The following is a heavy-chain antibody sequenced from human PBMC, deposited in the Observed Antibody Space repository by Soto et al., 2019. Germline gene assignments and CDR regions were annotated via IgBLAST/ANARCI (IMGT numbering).Heavy chain of an antibody. Sequence: GGSLRLSCASSHFSFSSSTMYWVRQAAGKGLEWVALISYDGSNKYYADSVKGRFTISRDNSKNTLYLQMNSLRAEDTAVYYCARDKRDLRFLEWSDYFDYWGQGT. CDR2: ISYDGSNK. CDR1: HFSFSSST. D-gene: IGHD3-3*01. V-gene: IGHV3-30-3*01. J-gene: IGHJ4*02. CDR3: ARDKRDLRFLEWSDYFDY.